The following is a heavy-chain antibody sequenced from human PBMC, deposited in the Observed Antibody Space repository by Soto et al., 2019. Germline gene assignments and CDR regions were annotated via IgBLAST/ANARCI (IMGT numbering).Heavy chain of an antibody. J-gene: IGHJ5*02. CDR3: ARDVSATGSRLDP. CDR1: GFTFSSYA. CDR2: IWYDGSNK. D-gene: IGHD1-1*01. V-gene: IGHV3-33*01. Sequence: QVQLVESGGGVVQPGRSLRLSCAASGFTFSSYAMHWVRQAPGKGLEWVAFIWYDGSNKDYADSVAGRFTISRDNSKNILSLQMNTLRAEDTAVYYCARDVSATGSRLDPWGQGTLVTVSS.